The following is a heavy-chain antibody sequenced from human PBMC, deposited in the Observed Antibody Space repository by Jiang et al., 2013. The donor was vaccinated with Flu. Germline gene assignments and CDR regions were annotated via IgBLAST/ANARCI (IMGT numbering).Heavy chain of an antibody. D-gene: IGHD3-22*01. V-gene: IGHV1-18*01. CDR1: GYTFTSYG. CDR2: ISASNGNT. Sequence: GAEVKKPGASVKVSCKGSGYTFTSYGISWVRQAPGQGLEWIGWISASNGNTNYAQKLQGRVTLTTDTSANTAYMELRGLRSDDTAVYYCARDGGGINYYDGNPTDYWGQGALVTVSS. CDR3: ARDGGGINYYDGNPTDY. J-gene: IGHJ4*02.